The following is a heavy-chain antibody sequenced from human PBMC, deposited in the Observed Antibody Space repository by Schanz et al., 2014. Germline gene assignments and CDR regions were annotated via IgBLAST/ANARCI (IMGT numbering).Heavy chain of an antibody. V-gene: IGHV3-30*04. CDR2: ISYDGSNK. CDR3: ATDYSGGGCHI. CDR1: GFTFSGYA. J-gene: IGHJ3*02. D-gene: IGHD6-19*01. Sequence: QVQLVESGGGVVQPGRSLRLSCAASGFTFSGYALHWVRQAPGKGLEWVTVISYDGSNKYYADSVRGRFTLSRDNSKNTVYLQMNSLRAEDTALYFCATDYSGGGCHIWGQGTMVTVSS.